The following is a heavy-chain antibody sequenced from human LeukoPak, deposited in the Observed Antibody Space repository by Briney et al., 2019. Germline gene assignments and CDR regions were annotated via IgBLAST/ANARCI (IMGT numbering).Heavy chain of an antibody. CDR1: GFTLSRYS. V-gene: IGHV3-21*01. J-gene: IGHJ6*04. CDR3: AELGITMIGGV. D-gene: IGHD3-10*02. Sequence: AGGSLRLSCAASGFTLSRYSMNWVRQAPGKGLEWVSSISTSSSYIYYADSVKGRFTISRDNAKNSLYLQMNSLRAEDTAVYYCAELGITMIGGVWGKGTTVTISS. CDR2: ISTSSSYI.